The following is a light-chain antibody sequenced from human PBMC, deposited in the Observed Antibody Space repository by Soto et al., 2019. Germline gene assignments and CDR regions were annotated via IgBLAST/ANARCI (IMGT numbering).Light chain of an antibody. V-gene: IGLV2-8*01. Sequence: QSALTQPPSASGSPGQSVTISCTGTSSDVGGYNYVSWYQQYPDKVPKLMVYEVNNRPSGVPDRFSGSKSGNTVSLTVSGLQAEDEADYYCTSYAGGNNVFGTGTKLTVL. CDR3: TSYAGGNNV. J-gene: IGLJ1*01. CDR1: SSDVGGYNY. CDR2: EVN.